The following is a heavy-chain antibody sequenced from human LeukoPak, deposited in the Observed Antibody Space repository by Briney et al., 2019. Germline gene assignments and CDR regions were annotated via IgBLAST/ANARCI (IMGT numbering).Heavy chain of an antibody. CDR1: GGSISSGGYY. D-gene: IGHD6-19*01. CDR2: IYYSGST. V-gene: IGHV4-31*03. Sequence: PSQTLSLTCTVSGGSISSGGYYWSWIRQHPGKGLEWIGYIYYSGSTYYNPSLQGRVTISVDTSKNQFSLKLSSVTAADTAVYYCARNPHGYSSGWYYFDYWGQGTLVTVSS. CDR3: ARNPHGYSSGWYYFDY. J-gene: IGHJ4*02.